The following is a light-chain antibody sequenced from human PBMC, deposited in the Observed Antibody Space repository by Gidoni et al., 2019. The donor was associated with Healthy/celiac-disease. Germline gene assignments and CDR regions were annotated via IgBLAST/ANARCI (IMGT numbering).Light chain of an antibody. CDR2: AAS. CDR1: QSISSY. J-gene: IGKJ3*01. CDR3: QQSYSTPET. V-gene: IGKV1-39*01. Sequence: DIQMTPSPSSLSASVGDRGTITCRAIQSISSYLNWYQQKPGKAPKLLIYAASSLQSGVPSRFSGSGSGTDFTLTISSLQPEDFATYYCQQSYSTPETFXPXTKVDIK.